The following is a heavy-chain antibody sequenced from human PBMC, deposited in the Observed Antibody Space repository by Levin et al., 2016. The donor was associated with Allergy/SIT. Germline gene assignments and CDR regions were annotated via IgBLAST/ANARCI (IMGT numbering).Heavy chain of an antibody. J-gene: IGHJ4*02. CDR3: ARVPLWWGKYYFDY. CDR2: INPSGGST. D-gene: IGHD2-21*01. CDR1: GYTFTSYY. V-gene: IGHV1-46*01. Sequence: ASVKVSCKASGYTFTSYYMHWVRQAPGQGLEWMGIINPSGGSTSYAQKFQGRVTMTRDTSTSTVYMELSSLRSEDTAVYYCARVPLWWGKYYFDYVGPREPWSPSPQ.